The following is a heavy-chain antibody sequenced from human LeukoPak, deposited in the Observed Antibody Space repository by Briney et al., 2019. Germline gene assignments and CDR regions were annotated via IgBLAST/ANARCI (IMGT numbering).Heavy chain of an antibody. CDR3: ARGYYDSSGFEYFQD. CDR1: GYSFNDKY. D-gene: IGHD3-22*01. Sequence: ASVKVSCKASGYSFNDKYLHWVRQAPGQGLEWMGSINPNSGGTNYAQKFQGRVTMTRDTSISTAYMELRRLTSDGTAVYYCARGYYDSSGFEYFQDWGQGTLVTVSS. CDR2: INPNSGGT. V-gene: IGHV1-2*02. J-gene: IGHJ1*01.